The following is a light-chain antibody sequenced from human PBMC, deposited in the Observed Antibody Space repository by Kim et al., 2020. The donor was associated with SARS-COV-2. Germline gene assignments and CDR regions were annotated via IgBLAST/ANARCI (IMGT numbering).Light chain of an antibody. CDR1: RIGSKS. Sequence: APERTARITCGGNRIGSKSVHWYEQEPGQAPVLVISFDSDRPSGIPGRISGSNSGNTATLIISRVEAGDEAGYYCQVWDSSSDQYVFGPGTQLTVL. CDR2: FDS. J-gene: IGLJ1*01. CDR3: QVWDSSSDQYV. V-gene: IGLV3-21*04.